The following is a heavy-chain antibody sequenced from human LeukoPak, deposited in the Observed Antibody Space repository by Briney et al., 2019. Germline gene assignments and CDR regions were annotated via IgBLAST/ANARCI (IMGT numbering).Heavy chain of an antibody. CDR3: AKVRESNPYFYY. J-gene: IGHJ4*02. Sequence: GGSLRLSCAASGFTFSDYAMNWVRQAPGKGLEWDSVISGSGSSTYYADSVKGRFTISRDNSDNTLYLQMNSLRVEDTAVHYCAKVRESNPYFYYWGQGTLVTVSS. CDR2: ISGSGSST. V-gene: IGHV3-23*01. CDR1: GFTFSDYA. D-gene: IGHD4-11*01.